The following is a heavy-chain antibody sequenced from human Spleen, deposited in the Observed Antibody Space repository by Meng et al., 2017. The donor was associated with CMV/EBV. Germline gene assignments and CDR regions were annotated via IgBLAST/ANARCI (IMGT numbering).Heavy chain of an antibody. CDR1: EFTFRSYS. CDR2: ISSSSSYI. CDR3: ARARYSSSWYNWFDP. Sequence: GESLKISCAASEFTFRSYSMNWVRQAPGTGLEWVSSISSSSSYIYYADSVKGRFTISRDNAKNSMYLQMNSLRAEDTAVYYCARARYSSSWYNWFDPWGQGTLVTVSS. V-gene: IGHV3-21*01. J-gene: IGHJ5*02. D-gene: IGHD6-13*01.